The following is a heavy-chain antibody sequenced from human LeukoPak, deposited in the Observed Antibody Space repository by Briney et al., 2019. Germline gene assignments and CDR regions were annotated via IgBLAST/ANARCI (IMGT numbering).Heavy chain of an antibody. CDR3: ASAYIVLMVYALDY. V-gene: IGHV4-34*01. J-gene: IGHJ4*01. CDR2: INHSGST. Sequence: SETLSLTCAVYGGSFSGYYWSWIRQPPGKGLEWIGEINHSGSTNYNPSLKSRVTISVDTSKNQFSLKLSSVTAADTAVYYCASAYIVLMVYALDYWGQGTLVTVSS. CDR1: GGSFSGYY. D-gene: IGHD2-8*01.